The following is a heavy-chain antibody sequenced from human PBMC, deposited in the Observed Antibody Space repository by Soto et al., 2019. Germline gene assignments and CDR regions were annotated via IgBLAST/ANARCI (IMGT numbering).Heavy chain of an antibody. CDR2: IFYSGST. J-gene: IGHJ4*02. CDR1: GGSIRSYY. CDR3: THFSGYEQFEY. Sequence: SETLSLTCTVSGGSIRSYYWTWIRQPPGKGLEWLGYIFYSGSTFYNPSLKSRVTISIHTSKSQFSLTMTSMDPMDTATYYCTHFSGYEQFEYWGQGTLVTVSS. V-gene: IGHV4-59*01. D-gene: IGHD5-12*01.